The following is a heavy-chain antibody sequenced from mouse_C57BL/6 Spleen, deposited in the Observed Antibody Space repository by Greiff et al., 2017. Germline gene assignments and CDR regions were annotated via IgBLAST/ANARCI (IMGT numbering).Heavy chain of an antibody. D-gene: IGHD2-3*01. V-gene: IGHV5-16*01. CDR3: ARDHDDGYYLDY. J-gene: IGHJ4*01. Sequence: EVHLVESEGGLVQPGSSMKLSCTASGFTFSDYYMAWVRQVPEKGLEWVANINYDGSSTYYLDSLKSRFIISRDNAKNILYLQMSSLKSEDTATYYCARDHDDGYYLDYWGQGTSVTVSS. CDR1: GFTFSDYY. CDR2: INYDGSST.